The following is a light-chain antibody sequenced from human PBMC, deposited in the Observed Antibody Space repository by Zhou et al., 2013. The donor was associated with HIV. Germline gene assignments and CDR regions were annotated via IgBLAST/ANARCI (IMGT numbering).Light chain of an antibody. V-gene: IGKV2-28*01. CDR1: QNLVHNSGYYY. CDR2: LGS. J-gene: IGKJ5*01. CDR3: MQGTYWPRIT. Sequence: DIVMTQSPVSQPVTPGEPASISCKSSQNLVHNSGYYYLDWYLQRPGQSPQLLIYLGSIRASGVPDRFSGSGSGTNFTLKISRVEAEDIAVYYCMQGTYWPRITFGQGTRLDIK.